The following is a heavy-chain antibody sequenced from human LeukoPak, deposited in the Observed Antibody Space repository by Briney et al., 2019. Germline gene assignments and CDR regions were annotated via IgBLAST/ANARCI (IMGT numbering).Heavy chain of an antibody. J-gene: IGHJ5*02. CDR3: ARGTITATRFDP. D-gene: IGHD5-12*01. Sequence: PSETLSLTCTVSGGSISSYYWSWIRQPPGKGLEWIGEINHSGSTNYNPSLKSRVTISVDTSKNQFSLKLSSVTAADTAVYYCARGTITATRFDPWGQGTLVTVSS. V-gene: IGHV4-34*01. CDR1: GGSISSYY. CDR2: INHSGST.